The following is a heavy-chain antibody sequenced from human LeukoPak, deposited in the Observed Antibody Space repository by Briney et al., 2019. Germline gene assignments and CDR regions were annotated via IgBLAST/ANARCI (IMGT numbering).Heavy chain of an antibody. Sequence: SETLSLTCTVSGGSISSYYWSWIRQPPGKGLEWIGYIYYSGSTNYNPSLKSRVTISVDTSKNQFSLKLSSVTAADTAVYYCARVGDSSGYDCGQGTLVTVSS. CDR3: ARVGDSSGYD. D-gene: IGHD3-22*01. CDR1: GGSISSYY. CDR2: IYYSGST. J-gene: IGHJ4*02. V-gene: IGHV4-59*01.